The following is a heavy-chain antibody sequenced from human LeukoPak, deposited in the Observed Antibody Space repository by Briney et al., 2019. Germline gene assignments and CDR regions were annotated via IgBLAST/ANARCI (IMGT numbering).Heavy chain of an antibody. Sequence: SVKVSCKASGGTFSSYAISWVRQAPGQGLEWMGGIIPIFGTANYAQKFQGRVTITADKSTSTAYMELSSLRSEDTAVYYCARVATAAAGSDYWGQGTLVTVSS. CDR2: IIPIFGTA. D-gene: IGHD6-13*01. CDR1: GGTFSSYA. CDR3: ARVATAAAGSDY. V-gene: IGHV1-69*06. J-gene: IGHJ4*02.